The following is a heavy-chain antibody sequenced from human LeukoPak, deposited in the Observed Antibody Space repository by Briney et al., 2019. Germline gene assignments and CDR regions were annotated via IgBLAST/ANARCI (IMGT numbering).Heavy chain of an antibody. J-gene: IGHJ3*02. D-gene: IGHD2/OR15-2a*01. V-gene: IGHV3-23*01. Sequence: PGGSLRLSCAASGFTFSSFAMNWVRQAPGKGLEWVSIISGSGDTTHYTDSVKGRFTISRDNSKNTVHLQMNNLRAEDTAMYFCARRLYIVRGAFDIWGQGTMVTVSS. CDR3: ARRLYIVRGAFDI. CDR2: ISGSGDTT. CDR1: GFTFSSFA.